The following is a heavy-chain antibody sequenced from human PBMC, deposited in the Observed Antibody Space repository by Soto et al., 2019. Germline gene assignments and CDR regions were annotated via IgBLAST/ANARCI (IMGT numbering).Heavy chain of an antibody. CDR3: ARLDIVLMALDY. V-gene: IGHV4-59*01. CDR1: GGSISSYY. Sequence: SQTLSLTCTVSGGSISSYYWSWIRQPPGKGLEWIGYIYYSGSTNYNPSLKSRVTISVDTSKNQFSLKLSSVTAADTAVYYCARLDIVLMALDYWGQGTLVTVSS. CDR2: IYYSGST. D-gene: IGHD2-8*01. J-gene: IGHJ4*02.